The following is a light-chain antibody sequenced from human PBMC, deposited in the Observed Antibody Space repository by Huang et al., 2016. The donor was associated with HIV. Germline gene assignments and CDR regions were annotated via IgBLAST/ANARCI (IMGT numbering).Light chain of an antibody. Sequence: DILLTQSPDSLAVSLGERATLTCRSSRSLLFASNSKNFLAWYQQKPGQSPKLLVYMASVRESGVPERFTGSGSGTEFTLTIASLQAEDVAVYYCQQFYNMPYTFGRGTRLEI. CDR2: MAS. CDR3: QQFYNMPYT. J-gene: IGKJ2*01. V-gene: IGKV4-1*01. CDR1: RSLLFASNSKNF.